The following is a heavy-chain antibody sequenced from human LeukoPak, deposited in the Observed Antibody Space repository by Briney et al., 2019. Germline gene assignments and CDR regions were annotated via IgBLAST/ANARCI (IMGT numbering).Heavy chain of an antibody. Sequence: PSETLSLTCTVSGGSISSYYWSWIRQPPGKGLEWIGYIYYSGSTNYNPSLKSRVTISVDTSKNQFSLKLSSVTAADTAVYYCARYDSSGSGYWGQGTLVTVSS. CDR3: ARYDSSGSGY. CDR2: IYYSGST. CDR1: GGSISSYY. D-gene: IGHD3-22*01. V-gene: IGHV4-59*01. J-gene: IGHJ4*02.